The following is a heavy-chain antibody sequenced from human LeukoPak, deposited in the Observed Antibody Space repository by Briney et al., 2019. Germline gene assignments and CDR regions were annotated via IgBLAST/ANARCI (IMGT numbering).Heavy chain of an antibody. CDR3: ARLRRNSDRSGYYYYYDY. D-gene: IGHD3-22*01. CDR2: ISVGSKYI. Sequence: GGSLRLSCAASGYTFSSYSINWVRQAPGKGLEWVSSISVGSKYIYYADSVRGRFSISRDHATNSLYLQMDSLRGDDTAVYYCARLRRNSDRSGYYYYYDYWGQGTLVTVSS. J-gene: IGHJ4*02. V-gene: IGHV3-21*01. CDR1: GYTFSSYS.